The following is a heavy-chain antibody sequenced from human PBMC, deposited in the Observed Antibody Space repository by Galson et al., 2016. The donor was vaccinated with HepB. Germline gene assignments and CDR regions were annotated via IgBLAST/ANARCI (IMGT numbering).Heavy chain of an antibody. CDR3: ARGGFDWSFHDALDI. J-gene: IGHJ3*02. CDR1: GGSISSSKW. CDR2: ISHSGST. D-gene: IGHD3-9*01. V-gene: IGHV4-4*02. Sequence: LSLTCAVSGGSISSSKWWSWVRQPPGKGLEWIGEISHSGSTNFNPSLKSRVTISIDKSQNQFSLKLSSVTAADTAAYYCARGGFDWSFHDALDIWGQGTMVTVSS.